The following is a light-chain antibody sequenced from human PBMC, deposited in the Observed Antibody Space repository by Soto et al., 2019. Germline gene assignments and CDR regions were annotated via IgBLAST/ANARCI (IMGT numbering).Light chain of an antibody. Sequence: DIQMTQSPSSLSASVGDRVTITCRASQGISSYLAWYQQKPGKAPKLLIYAASTLQSGVPSRFSGSGSGTEFTLTISSLQPEDFAVYYCQQYNNWPTFGQGTKVDIK. CDR2: AAS. CDR3: QQYNNWPT. CDR1: QGISSY. J-gene: IGKJ1*01. V-gene: IGKV1-9*01.